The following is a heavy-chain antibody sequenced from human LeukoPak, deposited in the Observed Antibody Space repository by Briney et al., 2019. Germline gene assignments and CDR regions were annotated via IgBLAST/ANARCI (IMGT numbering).Heavy chain of an antibody. Sequence: PSETLSLTCTVSGGSISSGGYYWSWIRQPPGKGLEWIGYICHSGSTYYNPSLKSRVTISVDTSKNQFSLKLSSVTAADTAVYYCARSGSRVVGMDVWGQGTTVTVSS. V-gene: IGHV4-61*08. J-gene: IGHJ6*02. CDR3: ARSGSRVVGMDV. CDR2: ICHSGST. CDR1: GGSISSGGYY. D-gene: IGHD1-26*01.